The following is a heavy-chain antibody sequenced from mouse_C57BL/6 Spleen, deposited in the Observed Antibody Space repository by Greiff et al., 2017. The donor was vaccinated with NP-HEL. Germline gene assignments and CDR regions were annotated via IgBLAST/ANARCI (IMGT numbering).Heavy chain of an antibody. CDR2: IDPSDSET. Sequence: QVQLQQPGAELVRPGSSVKLSCTASGYTFTSYWMHWVKQRPIQGLEWIGNIDPSDSETHYNQKFKDKATLTVDKSSSTAYMQLSSLASEDSAVYYCARGSSSRGYFVSWGQGTTLTCST. V-gene: IGHV1-52*01. J-gene: IGHJ2*01. CDR3: ARGSSSRGYFVS. D-gene: IGHD1-1*01. CDR1: GYTFTSYW.